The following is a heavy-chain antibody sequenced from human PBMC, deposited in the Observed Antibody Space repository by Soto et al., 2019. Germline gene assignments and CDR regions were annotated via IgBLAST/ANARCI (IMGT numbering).Heavy chain of an antibody. CDR1: GDSVCSSSCY. CDR3: ARQEYVEKTPHCSGR. V-gene: IGHV4-39*01. J-gene: IGHJ5*02. Sequence: SETLSLTCTGSGDSVCSSSCYGGWIRQPPGKGLEWIGGIYYSGGTYYNPSLKSRVTISVDTSKNQFSLKLSSVTAADTAVYYSARQEYVEKTPHCSGRWGQG. D-gene: IGHD1-1*01. CDR2: IYYSGGT.